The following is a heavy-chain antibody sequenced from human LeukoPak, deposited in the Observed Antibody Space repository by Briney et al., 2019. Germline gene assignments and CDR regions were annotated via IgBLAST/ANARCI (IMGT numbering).Heavy chain of an antibody. V-gene: IGHV3-23*01. CDR1: GFTFSSYA. J-gene: IGHJ5*02. CDR3: AKEPRENSGYYVSGWFDP. CDR2: ISGSGGST. Sequence: PGGSLRLSCAASGFTFSSYAMSWVRQAPGKGLEWVCAISGSGGSTYYADSVKGRFTISRNNSKNTLFLQMNSLRADDTAVYYCAKEPRENSGYYVSGWFDPWGQGTLVTVSS. D-gene: IGHD5-12*01.